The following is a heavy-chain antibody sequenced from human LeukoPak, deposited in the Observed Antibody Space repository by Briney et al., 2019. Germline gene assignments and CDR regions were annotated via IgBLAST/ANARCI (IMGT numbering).Heavy chain of an antibody. Sequence: SETLSLTCAVYGGSFSGYYWSWIRQPPGKGLEWIGEINHSGSTNYNPSLKSRVTISVDTSKNQFSLQLSSVTAADTAVYYCARVYGSGSYYNHLSYPFDYWGQGTLVTVSS. D-gene: IGHD3-10*01. CDR3: ARVYGSGSYYNHLSYPFDY. V-gene: IGHV4-34*01. CDR2: INHSGST. CDR1: GGSFSGYY. J-gene: IGHJ4*02.